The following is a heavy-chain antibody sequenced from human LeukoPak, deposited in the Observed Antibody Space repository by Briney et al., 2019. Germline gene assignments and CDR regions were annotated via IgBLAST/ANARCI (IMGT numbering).Heavy chain of an antibody. CDR3: AKGDPIAAAGLADY. Sequence: PGGSLRLSCAASGFTFSTYGMHWVRQAPGKGLEWVTFIRYNGGNKLYADSVKGRFTISRDNSKNTLYLQMNSLRAEDTAVYYCAKGDPIAAAGLADYWGQGTLVTVSS. J-gene: IGHJ4*02. CDR1: GFTFSTYG. CDR2: IRYNGGNK. V-gene: IGHV3-30*02. D-gene: IGHD6-13*01.